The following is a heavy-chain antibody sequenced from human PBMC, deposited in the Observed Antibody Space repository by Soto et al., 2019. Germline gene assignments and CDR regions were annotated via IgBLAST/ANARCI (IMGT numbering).Heavy chain of an antibody. CDR3: ARAWVVVTAPDY. D-gene: IGHD2-21*02. CDR2: INAGNGNT. Sequence: QVQLVQSGAEEKKPGASVKVSCKASGYTFTSYAMYWVRQAPGQRLEWMGWINAGNGNTKYSQKFQGRVTITRDTSASTAYMDLSSLRSEDTAVYYCARAWVVVTAPDYWGQGTLVTVSS. J-gene: IGHJ4*02. CDR1: GYTFTSYA. V-gene: IGHV1-3*05.